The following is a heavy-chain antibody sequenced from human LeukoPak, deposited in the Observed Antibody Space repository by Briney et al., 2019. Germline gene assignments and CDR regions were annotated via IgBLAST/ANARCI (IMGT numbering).Heavy chain of an antibody. Sequence: SETLSLTCIVSGDSISSYYWSWIRQPAGKGLEWIGRIYTSGSTNYNPSLKSRVTMSVDTSKNQFSLKLSSVTAADTAVYYCARDTIATRRMDVWGKGITVTVSS. CDR2: IYTSGST. CDR1: GDSISSYY. CDR3: ARDTIATRRMDV. V-gene: IGHV4-4*07. J-gene: IGHJ6*04. D-gene: IGHD6-6*01.